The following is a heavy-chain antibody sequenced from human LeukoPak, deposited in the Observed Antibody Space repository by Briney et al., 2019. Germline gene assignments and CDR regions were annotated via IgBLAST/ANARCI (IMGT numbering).Heavy chain of an antibody. J-gene: IGHJ3*02. CDR3: AKVRHRTGSYYNDAFGI. CDR1: GFTFSSYG. D-gene: IGHD3-10*01. V-gene: IGHV3-30*18. Sequence: GGSLRLSCAASGFTFSSYGMHWVRQAPGKGLEWVAVISYDGSNKYYADSVKGRFTISRDNSKNTLYLQMNSLRAEDTAVYYCAKVRHRTGSYYNDAFGIWGQGTMVTVSS. CDR2: ISYDGSNK.